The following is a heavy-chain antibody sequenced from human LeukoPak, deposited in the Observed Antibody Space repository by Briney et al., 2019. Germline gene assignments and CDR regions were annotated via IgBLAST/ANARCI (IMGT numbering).Heavy chain of an antibody. CDR1: GGTFSSYG. D-gene: IGHD3-16*01. V-gene: IGHV1-69*06. CDR3: ARASFWESPINWFAP. CDR2: IIPIFGTA. Sequence: GASVKVSCKASGGTFSSYGISWVRQAPGQGLEWMGGIIPIFGTANYAQKFQGRVTITADKSTSTAYMELSSLRSEDTAVYYCARASFWESPINWFAPWGQGTLVTVSS. J-gene: IGHJ5*02.